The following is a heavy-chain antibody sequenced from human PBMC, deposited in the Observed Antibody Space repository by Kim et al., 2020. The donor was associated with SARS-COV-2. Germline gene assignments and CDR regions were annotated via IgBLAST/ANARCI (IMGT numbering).Heavy chain of an antibody. CDR3: AKDSVYDYVWGSYGFDY. Sequence: GGSLRLSCAASGFTFSSYAMSWVRQAPGKGLEWVSAISGSGGSTYYADSVKGRFTISRDNSKNTLYLQMNSLRAEDTAVYYCAKDSVYDYVWGSYGFDYWGQGTLVTVSS. D-gene: IGHD3-16*01. CDR2: ISGSGGST. J-gene: IGHJ4*02. CDR1: GFTFSSYA. V-gene: IGHV3-23*01.